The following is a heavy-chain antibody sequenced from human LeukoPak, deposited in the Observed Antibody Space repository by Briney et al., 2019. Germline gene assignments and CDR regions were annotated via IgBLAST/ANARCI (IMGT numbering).Heavy chain of an antibody. CDR3: ARDQRTYYLGSGSYYKVGRLDF. CDR2: VYNSGST. V-gene: IGHV4-61*02. Sequence: SETLSLTCIVSGGSISRGSYYWNWIRQPAGKGLEWMGRVYNSGSTNYNPSLKSRVTISTDMSKNQFSLKLSSVTAADTAVYYCARDQRTYYLGSGSYYKVGRLDFWGQGTLVTVSS. CDR1: GGSISRGSYY. D-gene: IGHD3-10*01. J-gene: IGHJ4*02.